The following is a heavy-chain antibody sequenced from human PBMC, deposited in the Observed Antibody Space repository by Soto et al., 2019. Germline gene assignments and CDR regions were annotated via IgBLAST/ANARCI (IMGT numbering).Heavy chain of an antibody. D-gene: IGHD1-26*01. CDR2: ISTDASTI. Sequence: EVQLVESGGGLVQPGGSLRLSCAASGFTLSSYWMHWVRQAPGKGLVWVSRISTDASTIHYADSVKGRFTISRDSAKNTLDLHMNSLRAEDTAVYFCARGKYSGSHIDYWGQGTLVTVSS. V-gene: IGHV3-74*01. CDR1: GFTLSSYW. J-gene: IGHJ4*02. CDR3: ARGKYSGSHIDY.